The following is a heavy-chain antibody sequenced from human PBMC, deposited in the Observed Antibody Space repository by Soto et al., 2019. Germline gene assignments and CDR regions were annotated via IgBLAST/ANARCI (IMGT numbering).Heavy chain of an antibody. V-gene: IGHV3-23*01. Sequence: AGSVRHSGAASAFAFSSYAMSWVRQAPGKGLDWVSAISGSGGSTYYADSVKGRFTISRDNSKNTLYLQMNSLRAEDTAVYYCAKANYDILTGYYHYYYYYYMDVWGKGTTVTVSS. CDR2: ISGSGGST. CDR1: AFAFSSYA. J-gene: IGHJ6*03. D-gene: IGHD3-9*01. CDR3: AKANYDILTGYYHYYYYYYMDV.